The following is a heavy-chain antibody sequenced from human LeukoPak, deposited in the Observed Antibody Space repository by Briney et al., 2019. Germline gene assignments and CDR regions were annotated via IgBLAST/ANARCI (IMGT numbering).Heavy chain of an antibody. V-gene: IGHV4-34*01. CDR1: GGSFSGYY. Sequence: WETLSLTCAVYGGSFSGYYWSWIRQPPGKGLEWIGEINHSGSTNYNPSLKSRVTISVDTSKNQFSLKLSSVTAADTAVYYCARAASLPAAIFYWGQGTLVTVSS. CDR2: INHSGST. J-gene: IGHJ4*02. D-gene: IGHD2-2*01. CDR3: ARAASLPAAIFY.